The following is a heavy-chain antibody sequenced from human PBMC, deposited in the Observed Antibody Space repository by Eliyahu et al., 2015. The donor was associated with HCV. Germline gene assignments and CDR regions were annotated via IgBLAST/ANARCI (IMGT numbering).Heavy chain of an antibody. V-gene: IGHV3-20*04. CDR3: ARFSYGAYTADY. CDR2: INSNGVST. Sequence: EVQLVESGGGVVRPGGSLTLSCAASGXTFDDYGMSWVRQAPGKGLEWVSTINSNGVSTSYADSVKGRITISRDNAKNSLYLQMNNLRGEDTALYYCARFSYGAYTADYWGQGTLVTVSS. D-gene: IGHD5-18*01. J-gene: IGHJ4*02. CDR1: GXTFDDYG.